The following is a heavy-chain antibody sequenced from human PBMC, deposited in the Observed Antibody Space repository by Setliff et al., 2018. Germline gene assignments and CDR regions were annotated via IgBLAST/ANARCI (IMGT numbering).Heavy chain of an antibody. J-gene: IGHJ4*02. D-gene: IGHD3-3*01. CDR2: IYYSGST. V-gene: IGHV4-4*02. CDR1: GGSISSSNW. CDR3: ARRTEYYNFWSGYYDY. Sequence: PSETLSLTCAVSGGSISSSNWWSWVRQPPGKGLEWIGSIYYSGSTYYNPSLKSRVTISVDTSKNQFSLKLSSVTAADTAVYYCARRTEYYNFWSGYYDYWGQGTLVT.